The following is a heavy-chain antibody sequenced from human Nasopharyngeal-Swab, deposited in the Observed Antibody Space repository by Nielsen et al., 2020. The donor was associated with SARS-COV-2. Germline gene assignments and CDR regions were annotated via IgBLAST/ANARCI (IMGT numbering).Heavy chain of an antibody. CDR1: GFTFSSYW. J-gene: IGHJ4*02. Sequence: GESLKISCAASGFTFSSYWMSWVRQAPGKGPEWVANIKQDGSEKYYVDSVKGRFTISRDNAKNSPYLQMNSLRAEDTAVYYCARDSGSYSDYWGQGTLVTVSS. D-gene: IGHD3-10*01. CDR3: ARDSGSYSDY. CDR2: IKQDGSEK. V-gene: IGHV3-7*01.